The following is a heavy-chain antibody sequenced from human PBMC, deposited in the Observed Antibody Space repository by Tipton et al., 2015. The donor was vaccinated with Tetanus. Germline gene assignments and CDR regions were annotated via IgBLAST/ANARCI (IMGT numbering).Heavy chain of an antibody. CDR3: AREDYVTAVDY. V-gene: IGHV1-46*01. J-gene: IGHJ4*02. CDR1: GYTFTSYY. CDR2: INPNSDNP. Sequence: QVQLVQSGAEVKKPGASVKVSCKASGYTFTSYYVHWVRQAPGLGPEWMGVINPNSDNPGYAQRFRGRVTLTRDTSTSTAYMELRSLRSDDTALYYCAREDYVTAVDYWGQGTLVTVSS. D-gene: IGHD2-21*02.